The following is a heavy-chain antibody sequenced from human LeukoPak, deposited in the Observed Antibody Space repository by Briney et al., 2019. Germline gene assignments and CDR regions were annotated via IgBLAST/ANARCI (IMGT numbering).Heavy chain of an antibody. V-gene: IGHV4-4*07. CDR2: IYGSGTT. CDR3: ARDSSGYYQHFDY. D-gene: IGHD3-22*01. Sequence: SETLSLTCTVSGGSIRSYYWSWIRQPAGNGLEWIGHIYGSGTTNYNPSLKSRVAMSVDTSKNQLSLKLSSVTAADTAVYYCARDSSGYYQHFDYWGQGTLVTVSS. CDR1: GGSIRSYY. J-gene: IGHJ4*02.